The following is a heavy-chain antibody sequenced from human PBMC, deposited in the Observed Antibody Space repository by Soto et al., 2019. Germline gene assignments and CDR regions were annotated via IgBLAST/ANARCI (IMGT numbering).Heavy chain of an antibody. V-gene: IGHV1-69*01. CDR3: ARATPYHESNWFDP. Sequence: QEQLVQSGAEVKKPGSSVKVSCKASGGTFSSYAISWVRQAPVQGLEWMGGITPIFGTANYAQKFQGRVTITADSSTSTAYIELSSIRSEDTAVYECARATPYHESNWFDPWVQGTLVTVSS. CDR2: ITPIFGTA. J-gene: IGHJ5*02. CDR1: GGTFSSYA. D-gene: IGHD1-1*01.